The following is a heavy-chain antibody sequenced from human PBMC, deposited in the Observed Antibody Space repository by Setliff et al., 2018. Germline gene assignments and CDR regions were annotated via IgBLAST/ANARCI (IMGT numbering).Heavy chain of an antibody. V-gene: IGHV4-38-2*02. D-gene: IGHD3-22*01. CDR3: ARAVLVVDAEDY. Sequence: SETLSLSCTVSGYSISSGYYWGWIRQPPGKGLEWIGSIYHSGSTYYNPSLKSRVTISVDTSKNQFSLKLSSVTAADTAVYYCARAVLVVDAEDYWGQGTLVTVSS. J-gene: IGHJ4*02. CDR1: GYSISSGYY. CDR2: IYHSGST.